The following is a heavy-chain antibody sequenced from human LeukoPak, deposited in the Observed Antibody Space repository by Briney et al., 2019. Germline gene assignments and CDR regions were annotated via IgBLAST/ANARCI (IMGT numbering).Heavy chain of an antibody. CDR2: IYTSGST. CDR3: ARQFRDYDFWSGYGYYFDY. CDR1: GGSISSYY. V-gene: IGHV4-4*07. D-gene: IGHD3-3*01. J-gene: IGHJ4*02. Sequence: SETLSLTCTVSGGSISSYYWSWIRQPAGKGLEWIGRIYTSGSTNYNPSLKSRVTMSVDTSKNQFSLKLSSVTAADTAVYYCARQFRDYDFWSGYGYYFDYWGQGTLVTVSS.